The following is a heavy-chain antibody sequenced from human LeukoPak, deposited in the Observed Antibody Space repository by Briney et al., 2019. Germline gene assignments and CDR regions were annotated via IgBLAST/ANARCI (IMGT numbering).Heavy chain of an antibody. V-gene: IGHV3-48*03. Sequence: GGSLRLSCAASGFTFSSYEMNWVRQAPGKGLEWVSYISTSGSTIYYADSVKGRFTISRDNAKNSLYLQMNSLRAEDTAVYYCARDMGYGGYGDLDYWGQGTLVTVSS. CDR2: ISTSGSTI. J-gene: IGHJ4*02. CDR1: GFTFSSYE. CDR3: ARDMGYGGYGDLDY. D-gene: IGHD5-12*01.